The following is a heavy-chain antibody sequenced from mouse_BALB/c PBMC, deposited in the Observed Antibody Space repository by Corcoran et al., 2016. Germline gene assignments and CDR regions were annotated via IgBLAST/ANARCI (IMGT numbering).Heavy chain of an antibody. CDR2: IDPANGNT. V-gene: IGHV14-3*02. Sequence: EVQLQQSGAELVKPGASGTLSCTASGFNITDTYMHWVKQRAEQGLEWIGRIDPANGNTKYDPKFQGKATITADTSSNTAYLQLSSLTSEDTAVYYCARGLRFFDYWGQGTTLTVSS. CDR1: GFNITDTY. J-gene: IGHJ2*01. CDR3: ARGLRFFDY. D-gene: IGHD2-2*01.